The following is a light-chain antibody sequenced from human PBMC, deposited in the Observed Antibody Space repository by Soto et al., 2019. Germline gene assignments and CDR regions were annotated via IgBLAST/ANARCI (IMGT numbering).Light chain of an antibody. Sequence: ALRMTQSPSSFSASTGDRVTITCRASQGISSYLAWYQQKPGKAPKLLIYAASTLQSGVPSRFSGSGSGTDFTLTISCLQSEDFATYYCQQYYSSPLTFVGGTKVEIK. V-gene: IGKV1-8*01. J-gene: IGKJ4*01. CDR3: QQYYSSPLT. CDR1: QGISSY. CDR2: AAS.